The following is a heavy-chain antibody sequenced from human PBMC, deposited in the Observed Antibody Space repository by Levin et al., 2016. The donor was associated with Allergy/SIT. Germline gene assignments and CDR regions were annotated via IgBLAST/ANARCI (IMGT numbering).Heavy chain of an antibody. CDR2: ISWNSDTI. V-gene: IGHV3-9*01. J-gene: IGHJ4*02. D-gene: IGHD1-1*01. Sequence: WIRQPPGKGLEWVSGISWNSDTIAYADSVKGRFTISRDNAQNSLYLQMNSLRAEDTALYYCTIHPDAGTAFDYWGQGTLVTVSS. CDR3: TIHPDAGTAFDY.